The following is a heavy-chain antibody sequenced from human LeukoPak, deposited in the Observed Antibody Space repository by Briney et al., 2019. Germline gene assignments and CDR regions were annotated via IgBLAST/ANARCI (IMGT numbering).Heavy chain of an antibody. Sequence: GGSLRLSCAASGFTFSSYAMSWVRQAPGKGLEWVSGIGISGGSTYYTDSVKGRFTISRDNSKKTLYLQMDSLRVEDTAVYYCAKIIAAWYYFDYWGQGTLVTVSS. J-gene: IGHJ4*02. V-gene: IGHV3-23*01. D-gene: IGHD6-13*01. CDR1: GFTFSSYA. CDR3: AKIIAAWYYFDY. CDR2: IGISGGST.